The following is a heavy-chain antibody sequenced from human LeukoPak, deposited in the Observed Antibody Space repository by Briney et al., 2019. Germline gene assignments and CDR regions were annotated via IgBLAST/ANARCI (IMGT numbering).Heavy chain of an antibody. J-gene: IGHJ4*02. Sequence: ASVKVSCKASGYTFTSYGLSWVRQAPGQGLEWMGWISAYNGNTIYAQKVQGRVTMTTDTSTSTAYMELRSLRSDDTAVYYCARAQKYSNTLDFDYWGQGTLVTVSS. CDR1: GYTFTSYG. D-gene: IGHD6-6*01. CDR2: ISAYNGNT. V-gene: IGHV1-18*01. CDR3: ARAQKYSNTLDFDY.